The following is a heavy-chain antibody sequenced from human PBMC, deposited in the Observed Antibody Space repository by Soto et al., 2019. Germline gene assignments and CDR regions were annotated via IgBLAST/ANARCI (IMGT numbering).Heavy chain of an antibody. CDR3: AKRGGGMDYDEGRGAFDI. CDR1: GFTFSSYA. Sequence: EVQLLESGGGLVQPGGSLRLSCAASGFTFSSYAMSWVRQAPGKGLEWVSVISGSGVSTYYAGSVKGRFTISRDNFKKTLYVNVNRRKAEDKAVYFCAKRGGGMDYDEGRGAFDIGGQGTVVTVSS. J-gene: IGHJ3*02. CDR2: ISGSGVST. V-gene: IGHV3-23*01. D-gene: IGHD4-17*01.